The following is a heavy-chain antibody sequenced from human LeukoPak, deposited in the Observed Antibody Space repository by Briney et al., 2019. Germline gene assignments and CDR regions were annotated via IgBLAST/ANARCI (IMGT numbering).Heavy chain of an antibody. CDR2: INHSGST. CDR3: ARGRTYYDILTGQGRRGYWFDP. D-gene: IGHD3-9*01. CDR1: GASFSGYY. V-gene: IGHV4-34*01. Sequence: SETLSLTCAVYGASFSGYYWSWIRQPPGKGLEWTGEINHSGSTNYNPSLKSRVTISVDTSKNRFSLKLSSVTAADTAVYYCARGRTYYDILTGQGRRGYWFDPWGQGTLVTVSS. J-gene: IGHJ5*02.